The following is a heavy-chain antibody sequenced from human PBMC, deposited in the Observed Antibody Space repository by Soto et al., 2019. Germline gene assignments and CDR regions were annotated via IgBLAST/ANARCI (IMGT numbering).Heavy chain of an antibody. Sequence: QVQLVQSGAEVKKPGSSVKVSCKASGGTFSSYAISWVRQAPGQGLEWMGGIIPIFGTANYAQKFQGRVTITADESTSPAYMELSSLRSEDTAVYYCALGYCSGGSCSYYGMDVWGQGTTVTVSS. CDR2: IIPIFGTA. CDR1: GGTFSSYA. J-gene: IGHJ6*02. D-gene: IGHD2-15*01. V-gene: IGHV1-69*01. CDR3: ALGYCSGGSCSYYGMDV.